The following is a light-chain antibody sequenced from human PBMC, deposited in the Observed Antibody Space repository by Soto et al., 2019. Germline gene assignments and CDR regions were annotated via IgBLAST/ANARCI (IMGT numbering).Light chain of an antibody. CDR1: SSDVGVYNY. CDR3: NSYTTSSSWV. CDR2: EVS. V-gene: IGLV2-14*01. J-gene: IGLJ3*02. Sequence: QSVLTQPASVSGSPGQSITISCTETSSDVGVYNYVSWYQHHPGKAPKLMIYEVSNRPSGVSNRFSGSKSGNTASLTISGLQAEDEADYYCNSYTTSSSWVLGGGTKRTV.